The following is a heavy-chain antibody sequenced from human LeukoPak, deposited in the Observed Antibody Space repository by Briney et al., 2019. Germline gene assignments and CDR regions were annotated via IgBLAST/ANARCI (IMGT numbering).Heavy chain of an antibody. CDR2: IVVGSSNT. CDR3: AARPGGYASFDI. J-gene: IGHJ3*02. Sequence: ASVKVSCKTSGFTFSNSAVQWVRQARGQRLEWIGWIVVGSSNTDYTQKFQERVTITRDMSTGTAYMELTSLTSEDTAVYYCAARPGGYASFDIWGQGTMVTVSS. CDR1: GFTFSNSA. V-gene: IGHV1-58*01. D-gene: IGHD3-16*01.